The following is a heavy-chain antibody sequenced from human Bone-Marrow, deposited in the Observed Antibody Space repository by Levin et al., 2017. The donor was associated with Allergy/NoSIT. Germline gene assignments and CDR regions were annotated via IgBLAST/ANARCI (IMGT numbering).Heavy chain of an antibody. Sequence: GSLRLSCAVSNFSITGSYFWGWVRQPPGTRLEWIGTIRHSGSTTYNPSLRSRVALSVDTSNNQFSLSLNSVTAADTAVYFCARVTGTVGYFDNWGQGTLVIVSS. CDR3: ARVTGTVGYFDN. V-gene: IGHV4-38-2*01. CDR1: NFSITGSYF. CDR2: IRHSGST. J-gene: IGHJ4*02. D-gene: IGHD1-26*01.